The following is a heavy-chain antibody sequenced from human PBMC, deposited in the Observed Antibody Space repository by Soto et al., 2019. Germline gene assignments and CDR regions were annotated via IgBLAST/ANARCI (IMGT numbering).Heavy chain of an antibody. CDR3: ATTHCSSAPGRLDF. J-gene: IGHJ4*02. V-gene: IGHV1-69*02. CDR1: GGTFSSYT. Sequence: QVQLVQSGAEVKKPGSSVKVSCKASGGTFSSYTISWVRQAPGQGLEWMGRIIPIFDVSNYAQNFQGRVTINTDKSTSTAYMELSSLTSEDTAVYYCATTHCSSAPGRLDFWGQGTLVTVSS. CDR2: IIPIFDVS. D-gene: IGHD6-6*01.